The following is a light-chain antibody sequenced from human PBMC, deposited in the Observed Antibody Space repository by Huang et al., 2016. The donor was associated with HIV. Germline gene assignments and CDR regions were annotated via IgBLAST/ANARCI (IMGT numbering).Light chain of an antibody. J-gene: IGKJ5*01. Sequence: VRLTQSPSSLSASVGDTVIISCRASPDIGTSVAWYQQKTGGAPKLLISGASTLQSGVPSRFSGDSVGTYVTLFINNLQPEDFATYYCQQLHSYPITFGQGTRLDIK. CDR3: QQLHSYPIT. CDR1: PDIGTS. CDR2: GAS. V-gene: IGKV1-13*02.